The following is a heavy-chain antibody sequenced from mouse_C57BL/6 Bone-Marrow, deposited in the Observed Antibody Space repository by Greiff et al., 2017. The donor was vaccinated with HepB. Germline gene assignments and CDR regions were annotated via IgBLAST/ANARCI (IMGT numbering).Heavy chain of an antibody. V-gene: IGHV1-82*01. CDR2: IYPGDGDT. CDR3: ARGNYYGSSPHYYAMDY. D-gene: IGHD1-1*01. Sequence: VQLQHSGPELVKPGASVKISCKASVYAFSSSWMNWVKQRPGKGLEWIGRIYPGDGDTNYNGKFKGKATLTADKSSSTAYMQLSSLTSEDSAVYFCARGNYYGSSPHYYAMDYWGQGTSVTVSS. J-gene: IGHJ4*01. CDR1: VYAFSSSW.